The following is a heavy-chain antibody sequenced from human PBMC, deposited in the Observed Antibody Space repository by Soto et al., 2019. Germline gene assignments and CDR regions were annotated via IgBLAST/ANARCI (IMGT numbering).Heavy chain of an antibody. D-gene: IGHD3-9*01. CDR3: ARQAKYDILTGYFPFDD. V-gene: IGHV5-10-1*04. CDR2: IDPGASYT. Sequence: GESLKISWQGSGYTFTNYWINWAHQIPGKGLEWMGRIDPGASYTNYSPSFQGQVTISADKSISTAYLQWSSLKASDSAMYYCARQAKYDILTGYFPFDDWGERHVVTVSS. CDR1: GYTFTNYW. J-gene: IGHJ4*02.